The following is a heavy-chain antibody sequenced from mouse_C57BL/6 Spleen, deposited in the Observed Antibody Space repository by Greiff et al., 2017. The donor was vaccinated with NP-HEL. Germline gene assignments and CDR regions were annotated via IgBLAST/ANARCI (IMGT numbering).Heavy chain of an antibody. D-gene: IGHD2-4*01. V-gene: IGHV1-26*01. CDR1: GYTFTDYY. CDR2: INPNNGGT. CDR3: ARCDYDSCAY. Sequence: EVQLQQSGPELVKPGASVKISCKASGYTFTDYYMNWVKQSHGKSLEWIGDINPNNGGTSYNQKFKGKATLTVDKSSSTAYMELRSLTSEDSAVYYCARCDYDSCAYWGQGTLVTVSA. J-gene: IGHJ3*01.